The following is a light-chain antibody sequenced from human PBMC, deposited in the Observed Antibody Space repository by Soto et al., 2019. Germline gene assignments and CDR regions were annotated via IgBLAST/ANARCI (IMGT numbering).Light chain of an antibody. CDR3: QQYNNWPT. Sequence: EIVMTQSPATLSLSRGETATLSCRASQSLDGNLSWYHPEPGHAPRLLIYCASARATGIPARFSGSGSGTEFTLTISRLQSEDFAVYYCQQYNNWPTFGQGTKVDIK. J-gene: IGKJ1*01. CDR2: CAS. V-gene: IGKV3-15*01. CDR1: QSLDGN.